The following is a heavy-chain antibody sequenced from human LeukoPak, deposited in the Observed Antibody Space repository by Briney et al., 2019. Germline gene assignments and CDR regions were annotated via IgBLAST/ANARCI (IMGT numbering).Heavy chain of an antibody. Sequence: PGGSLRLSCAASGFTFSSYAMSWVRQAPGKGLEWVSVLSGGDSTSYSESVKGRLTISRDNSKNILYLQRNSIRAEDTAVYYCAKGNTGSCYSGLGHWGQGTLVSVSS. CDR2: LSGGDST. D-gene: IGHD2-15*01. V-gene: IGHV3-23*01. CDR1: GFTFSSYA. J-gene: IGHJ4*02. CDR3: AKGNTGSCYSGLGH.